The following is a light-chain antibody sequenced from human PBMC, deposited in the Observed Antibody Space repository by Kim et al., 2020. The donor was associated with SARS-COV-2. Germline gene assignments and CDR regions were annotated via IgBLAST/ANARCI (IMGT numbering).Light chain of an antibody. J-gene: IGKJ1*01. CDR2: DSS. Sequence: IVMTQSPATLSVSPGERATLSCRASQSAGTNLAWYQHKPGQAPRLLISDSSTRATGIPARFSGSGSGTEFTLTISSLQSEDFALYYCQQYNDWPWTFGPGTKVEIK. CDR3: QQYNDWPWT. CDR1: QSAGTN. V-gene: IGKV3-15*01.